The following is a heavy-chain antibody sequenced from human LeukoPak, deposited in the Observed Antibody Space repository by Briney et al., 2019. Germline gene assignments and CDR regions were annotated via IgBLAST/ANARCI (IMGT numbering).Heavy chain of an antibody. CDR2: IYYSGST. J-gene: IGHJ6*02. V-gene: IGHV4-31*11. CDR3: ARDDRVDGDHSYGMDV. CDR1: GGSFSGYY. D-gene: IGHD4-17*01. Sequence: PSETLSLTCAVYGGSFSGYYWSWIRQHPGKGLEWIGYIYYSGSTYYNPSLKSRVTISVDTSKNQFSLKLSSVTAADTAVYYCARDDRVDGDHSYGMDVWGQGTTVTVSS.